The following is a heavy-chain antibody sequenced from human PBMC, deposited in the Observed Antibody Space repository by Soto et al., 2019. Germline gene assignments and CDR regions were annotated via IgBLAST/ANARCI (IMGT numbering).Heavy chain of an antibody. V-gene: IGHV4-39*01. J-gene: IGHJ4*02. Sequence: ETLSLTYTVSCASINSNVHYWGLVRQSPGKGLEWIASVFYTGSPYHNPSLESRVSISVDTSDNQFSLKVTSVTAADTGIYYCARHPFGGYAFDSWGQGTLVTVSS. CDR2: VFYTGSP. D-gene: IGHD3-16*01. CDR3: ARHPFGGYAFDS. CDR1: CASINSNVHY.